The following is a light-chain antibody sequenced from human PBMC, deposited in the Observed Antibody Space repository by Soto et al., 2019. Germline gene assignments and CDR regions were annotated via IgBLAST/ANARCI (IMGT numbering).Light chain of an antibody. V-gene: IGLV2-14*01. CDR1: SSDVGDYNY. Sequence: QSALTQPASVSGSPGQSITISCTETSSDVGDYNYVSWYQQHPGTAPKLMIYDVSIRPSGVSNRFSGSKSGNSASLTISGLQAEDEADYYCSSYTSSSTYVFGTGTKLTVL. J-gene: IGLJ1*01. CDR3: SSYTSSSTYV. CDR2: DVS.